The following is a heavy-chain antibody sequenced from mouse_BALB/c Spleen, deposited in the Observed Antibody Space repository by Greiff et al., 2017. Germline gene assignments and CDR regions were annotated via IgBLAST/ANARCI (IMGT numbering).Heavy chain of an antibody. D-gene: IGHD1-1*01. CDR1: GYTFTSYV. Sequence: EVQLQQSGPELVKPGASVKMSCKASGYTFTSYVMHWVKQKPGQGLEWIGYINPYNDGTKYNEKFKGKATLTSDKSSSTAYMELSSLTSEDSAVYYCARGTFITTVTYFDYWGQGTTLTVSS. CDR3: ARGTFITTVTYFDY. J-gene: IGHJ2*01. CDR2: INPYNDGT. V-gene: IGHV1-14*01.